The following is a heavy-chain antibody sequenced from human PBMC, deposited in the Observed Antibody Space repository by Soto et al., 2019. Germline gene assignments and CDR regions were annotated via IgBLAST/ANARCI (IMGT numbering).Heavy chain of an antibody. CDR3: ARGSGVTKAEIKRRTGPYYYYMDV. V-gene: IGHV1-18*01. CDR2: ISAYNGNT. Sequence: ASVKVSCKASGYTFTSYGISWVRQAPGQGLEWMGWISAYNGNTNYAQKLQGRVTMTTDTSTSTAYMELRSLRSDDTAVYYCARGSGVTKAEIKRRTGPYYYYMDVWGKGTTVTVSS. CDR1: GYTFTSYG. J-gene: IGHJ6*03. D-gene: IGHD4-17*01.